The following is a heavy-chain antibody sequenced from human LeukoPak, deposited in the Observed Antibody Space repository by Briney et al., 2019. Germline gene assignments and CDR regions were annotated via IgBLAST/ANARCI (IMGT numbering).Heavy chain of an antibody. CDR2: IYYSGST. J-gene: IGHJ5*02. CDR3: AREDVVVPAAIKWLDP. D-gene: IGHD2-2*02. CDR1: GGSISSGDYY. Sequence: PSQTLSLTCTVSGGSISSGDYYWSWIRQPPGKGLEWIGYIYYSGSTYYNPSLKSRVTISVDTSKNQFSLKLSSVTAADTAVYYCAREDVVVPAAIKWLDPWGQGTLVTVSS. V-gene: IGHV4-30-4*08.